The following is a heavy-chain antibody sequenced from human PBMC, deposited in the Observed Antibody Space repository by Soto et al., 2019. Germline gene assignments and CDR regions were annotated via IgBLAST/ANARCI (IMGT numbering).Heavy chain of an antibody. V-gene: IGHV1-18*01. CDR1: GYSFTTYG. Sequence: ASVKVSCKASGYSFTTYGISWVRQAPGQGLEWMGWISAYNGNTNYAQELQGRVTMTTDTSTSTAYMELRSLRSDDTAVYYCAREGPAPYYYYGMDVWGQGSTVTVSS. CDR3: AREGPAPYYYYGMDV. J-gene: IGHJ6*02. CDR2: ISAYNGNT.